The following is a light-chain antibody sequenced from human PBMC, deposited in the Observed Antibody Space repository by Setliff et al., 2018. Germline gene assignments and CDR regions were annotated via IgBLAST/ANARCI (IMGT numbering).Light chain of an antibody. CDR2: DTY. V-gene: IGLV7-43*01. Sequence: QAVVTQEPSLTVSPGGTVTLTCSSSTGAVTSGFYPNWFQQKPGQAPKSLIYDTYNKYSWTPARFSGSLLGGKAVLTLSGVQPEDEADYYCLLYFSGTYVFGTGTKVTV. CDR3: LLYFSGTYV. CDR1: TGAVTSGFY. J-gene: IGLJ1*01.